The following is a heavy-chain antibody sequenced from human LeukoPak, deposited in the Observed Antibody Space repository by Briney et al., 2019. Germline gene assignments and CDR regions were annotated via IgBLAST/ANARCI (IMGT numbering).Heavy chain of an antibody. CDR1: VVTFSNYE. Sequence: PGGSLRLSCADSVVTFSNYEMNWVRQAPGKGLEWVSYISGSGSTIYYADSVKGGFTISRDNAKDSLYLQMNTLRAEDTAVYYCARVRSGYSHENYFDYWGQGTLVTVSS. J-gene: IGHJ4*02. CDR3: ARVRSGYSHENYFDY. CDR2: ISGSGSTI. D-gene: IGHD5-18*01. V-gene: IGHV3-48*03.